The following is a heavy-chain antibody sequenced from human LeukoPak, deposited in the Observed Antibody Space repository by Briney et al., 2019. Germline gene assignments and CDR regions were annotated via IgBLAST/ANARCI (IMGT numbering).Heavy chain of an antibody. CDR1: GVSIRNYY. J-gene: IGHJ4*02. CDR2: VYYSGST. CDR3: ARAVDTAMAFDY. D-gene: IGHD5-18*01. Sequence: PSETLSLTCTVSGVSIRNYYWSWIRQPPGKGLEWIGYVYYSGSTNYNPSLKSRVTISVDTSKNQFSLKLSSVTAADTAVYYCARAVDTAMAFDYWGQGTLVTVSS. V-gene: IGHV4-59*08.